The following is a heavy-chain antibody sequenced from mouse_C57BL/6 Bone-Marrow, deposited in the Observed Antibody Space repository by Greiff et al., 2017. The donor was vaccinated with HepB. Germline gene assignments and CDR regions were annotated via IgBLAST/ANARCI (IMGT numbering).Heavy chain of an antibody. CDR3: AKIGGLRRDY. Sequence: VQLQQSGAELARPGASVKMSCKASGYTLTSYTMHWVKQRPGQGLEWIGYINPSSGYTKYNQKFKDKATLTADKSSSTAYMQLSSLTSEDSAVYYCAKIGGLRRDYWGQGTTLTVSS. CDR1: GYTLTSYT. V-gene: IGHV1-4*01. J-gene: IGHJ2*01. D-gene: IGHD2-2*01. CDR2: INPSSGYT.